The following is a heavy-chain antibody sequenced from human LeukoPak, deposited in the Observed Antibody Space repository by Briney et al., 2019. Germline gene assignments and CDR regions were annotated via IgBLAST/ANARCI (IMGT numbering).Heavy chain of an antibody. CDR2: ISAYNGNT. J-gene: IGHJ4*02. CDR1: GYTFSYG. D-gene: IGHD3-22*01. Sequence: ASVKVSCKASGYTFSYGISWVRQAPGQGLEWMGWISAYNGNTHYAQKLQGRVTMTADTSTGTVYMELRSLRSDDTAVYYCARGSPPRRNYDSRGYYSYYFDYWGQGTLVTVSS. CDR3: ARGSPPRRNYDSRGYYSYYFDY. V-gene: IGHV1-18*01.